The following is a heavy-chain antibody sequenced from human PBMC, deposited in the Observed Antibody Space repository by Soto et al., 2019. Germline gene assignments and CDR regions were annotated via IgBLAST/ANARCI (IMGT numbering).Heavy chain of an antibody. CDR2: IRSKAYGGAI. V-gene: IGHV3-49*03. J-gene: IGHJ6*02. D-gene: IGHD5-12*01. CDR3: CSDTPHYYYDYSGSYRYYHYYGMDV. Sequence: GGSLRLSCTTSGFTFRDFAMSWFRQASGKGLEWVGFIRSKAYGGAIEYAASVKGRFTISRDDSKDILYLQMDSLKTEDTAVYYCCSDTPHYYYDYSGSYRYYHYYGMDVWGQWTTVTVSS. CDR1: GFTFRDFA.